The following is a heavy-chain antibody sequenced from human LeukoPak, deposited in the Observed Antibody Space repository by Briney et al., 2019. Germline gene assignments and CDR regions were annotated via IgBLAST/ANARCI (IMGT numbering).Heavy chain of an antibody. D-gene: IGHD6-19*01. CDR1: GFTFSSYW. V-gene: IGHV3-7*01. Sequence: PGGSLRLSCADSGFTFSSYWMSWVRQAPGKGLEWVANIKQDGSEKSYVDSVKGRFTISRDNTKNSLYLQMNSLRAEDTAVYFCAREWAGPSFDYWGQGTLVTVSS. CDR3: AREWAGPSFDY. CDR2: IKQDGSEK. J-gene: IGHJ4*02.